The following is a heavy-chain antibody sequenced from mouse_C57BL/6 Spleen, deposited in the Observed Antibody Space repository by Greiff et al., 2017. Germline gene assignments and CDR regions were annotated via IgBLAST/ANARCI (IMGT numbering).Heavy chain of an antibody. CDR2: IWRGGST. D-gene: IGHD2-5*01. Sequence: VQLQQSGPGLVQPSQSLSITCTVSGFSLTSYGVHWVRQSPGKGLEWLGVIWRGGSTDYNAAFMSRLSITKDNSKSQVFFKMNSLQADDTAIYYCAKKGSNYEGAMDYWGQGTSVTVSS. CDR1: GFSLTSYG. J-gene: IGHJ4*01. CDR3: AKKGSNYEGAMDY. V-gene: IGHV2-5*01.